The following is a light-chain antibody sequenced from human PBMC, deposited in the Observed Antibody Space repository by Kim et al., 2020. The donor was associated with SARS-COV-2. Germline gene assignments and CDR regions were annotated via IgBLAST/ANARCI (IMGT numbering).Light chain of an antibody. Sequence: SYELTQPPSVSVSPGQTASITCSGDKLGDKYAYWYQQKPGQSPVLVIYQDTKRPSGIPRRFSGSNSGNTATLTISGTQAMDEADYYCQTWDSSTGVFGGG. CDR2: QDT. V-gene: IGLV3-1*01. CDR1: KLGDKY. CDR3: QTWDSSTGV. J-gene: IGLJ3*02.